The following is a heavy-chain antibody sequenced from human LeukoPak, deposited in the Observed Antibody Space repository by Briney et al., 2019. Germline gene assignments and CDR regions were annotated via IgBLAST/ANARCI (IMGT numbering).Heavy chain of an antibody. J-gene: IGHJ6*03. D-gene: IGHD1-26*01. Sequence: SETLSLTCTVSGDSISNNAYYWGWIRQPPGKGLEWIGTVSYSGTTYYSPSLKSRVTMSVDTSKKEFSLRLTSVTAADTAVYYCARLISGSYYYYFYYYIDVWGKGTTVTVSS. CDR2: VSYSGTT. CDR1: GDSISNNAYY. CDR3: ARLISGSYYYYFYYYIDV. V-gene: IGHV4-39*01.